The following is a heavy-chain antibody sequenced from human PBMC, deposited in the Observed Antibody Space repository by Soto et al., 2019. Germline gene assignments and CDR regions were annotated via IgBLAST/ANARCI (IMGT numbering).Heavy chain of an antibody. V-gene: IGHV4-61*07. J-gene: IGHJ5*02. D-gene: IGHD2-15*01. Sequence: WTWIRQPPGKGLAWIGYISYSGSTNYNPSLNSRVTISADTSKNQFSLRLNSVTAADTAVYYCARRNSGGKWLDPWGQGTLVTVSS. CDR2: ISYSGST. CDR3: ARRNSGGKWLDP.